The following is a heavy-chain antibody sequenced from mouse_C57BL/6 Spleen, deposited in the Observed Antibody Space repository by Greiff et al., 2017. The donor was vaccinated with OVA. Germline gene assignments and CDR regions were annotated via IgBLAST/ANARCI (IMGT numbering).Heavy chain of an antibody. V-gene: IGHV1-26*01. CDR1: GYTFTDYY. CDR2: INPNNGGT. CDR3: ARNKVIYYDYEDYFDY. J-gene: IGHJ2*01. Sequence: EVQLQQSGPELVKPGASVKISCKASGYTFTDYYMNWVKQSHGKSLEWIGDINPNNGGTSYNQKFKGKATLTVDKSSSTAYMELRSLTSEDSAVYYCARNKVIYYDYEDYFDYWGQGTTLTVSS. D-gene: IGHD2-4*01.